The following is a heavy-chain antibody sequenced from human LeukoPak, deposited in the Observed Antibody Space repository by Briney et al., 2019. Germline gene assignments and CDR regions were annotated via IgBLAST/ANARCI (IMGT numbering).Heavy chain of an antibody. V-gene: IGHV3-30*18. D-gene: IGHD3-9*01. CDR2: ISYDGSNK. Sequence: GRSLRLSCAASGFTFSSYGMHWVRQAPGKGLEWVAVISYDGSNKYYADSVKGRFTISRDNSKNTLYLQMNSLRAEDTAVYYCAKPEGGVLRYLDWQNWRNGAFDYWGQGTLVTVSS. CDR1: GFTFSSYG. CDR3: AKPEGGVLRYLDWQNWRNGAFDY. J-gene: IGHJ4*02.